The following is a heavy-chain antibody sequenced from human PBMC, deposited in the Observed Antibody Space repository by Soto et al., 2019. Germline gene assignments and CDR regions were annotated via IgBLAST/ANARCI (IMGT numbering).Heavy chain of an antibody. CDR2: ISGSGGST. J-gene: IGHJ4*02. CDR3: AKDLVSIFGVAPDY. Sequence: GGSLRLSCAASGFTFSSYAMSWVRQAPGKGLEWVSAISGSGGSTDYADSVKGRFTISRDNSKSTRYLQMNSLRAEDTALYYCAKDLVSIFGVAPDYWGQGTLVTVSS. CDR1: GFTFSSYA. D-gene: IGHD3-3*01. V-gene: IGHV3-23*01.